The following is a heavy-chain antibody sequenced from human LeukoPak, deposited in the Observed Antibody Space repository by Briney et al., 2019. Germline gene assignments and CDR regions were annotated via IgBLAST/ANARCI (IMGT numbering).Heavy chain of an antibody. V-gene: IGHV4-59*01. J-gene: IGHJ3*02. Sequence: SETLFLTCTVSGGSISSYYWSWIRQPPGKGREWIGYIYYSGSINYNPSLKSRVTISVDTSKIQFSLKLSSVTPADTAVYYCARDEYSSGWTDAFDIWGQGTMVTVSS. D-gene: IGHD6-19*01. CDR2: IYYSGSI. CDR3: ARDEYSSGWTDAFDI. CDR1: GGSISSYY.